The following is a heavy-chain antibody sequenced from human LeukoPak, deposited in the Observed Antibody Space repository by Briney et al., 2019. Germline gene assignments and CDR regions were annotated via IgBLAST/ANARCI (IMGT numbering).Heavy chain of an antibody. V-gene: IGHV3-74*01. CDR2: INSDGSST. D-gene: IGHD3-22*01. J-gene: IGHJ5*02. CDR1: GFTFSSSW. CDR3: ARDARPYDSSGYLWFDP. Sequence: PGGSLRLSCAASGFTFSSSWMHWVRQAPGKGLVWVSRINSDGSSTDYADSVKGRFTISRDNAKNSLYLQMNSLRAEDTAVYYCARDARPYDSSGYLWFDPWGQGTLVTVSS.